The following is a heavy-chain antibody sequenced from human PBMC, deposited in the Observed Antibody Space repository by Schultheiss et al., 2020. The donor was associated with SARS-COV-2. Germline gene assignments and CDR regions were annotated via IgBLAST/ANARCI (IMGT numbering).Heavy chain of an antibody. D-gene: IGHD1-26*01. CDR2: ISAGGENT. CDR1: GFIFRNYG. Sequence: GGSLRLSCAASGFIFRNYGMGWVRQAPGKGLEWVSAISAGGENTYYADSMQGRVTISRDNSKDILYLQVNSLRAEDTAVYYCARDAREPARGGMDVWGQGTTVTVSS. V-gene: IGHV3-23*01. CDR3: ARDAREPARGGMDV. J-gene: IGHJ6*02.